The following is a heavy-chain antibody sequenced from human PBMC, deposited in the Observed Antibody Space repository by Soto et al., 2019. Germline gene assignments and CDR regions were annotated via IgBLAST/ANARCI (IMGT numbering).Heavy chain of an antibody. Sequence: ASVKVSCKASGYTFTGYYMHWVRQAPGQGLEWMGWINPNSGGTNYAQKFQGWVTMTRDTSISTAYMELSRLRSDDTAVYYCARAPQDTAMVIQSPQYFDYWGQGTLVTVSS. D-gene: IGHD5-18*01. V-gene: IGHV1-2*04. CDR1: GYTFTGYY. J-gene: IGHJ4*02. CDR2: INPNSGGT. CDR3: ARAPQDTAMVIQSPQYFDY.